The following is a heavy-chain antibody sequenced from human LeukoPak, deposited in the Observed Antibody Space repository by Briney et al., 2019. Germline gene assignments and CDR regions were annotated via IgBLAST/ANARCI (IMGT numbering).Heavy chain of an antibody. Sequence: SETPSLTCTVSGGSISSGDYYWSWIRQPPGKGLEWIGYIFYTGSTYYNPSLKSQVTISVDTSKNQFSLKLSSVTAADTAVYYCARERPFGSGNWLDLWGQGTLVTVSS. J-gene: IGHJ5*02. CDR1: GGSISSGDYY. V-gene: IGHV4-30-4*01. CDR3: ARERPFGSGNWLDL. D-gene: IGHD3-10*01. CDR2: IFYTGST.